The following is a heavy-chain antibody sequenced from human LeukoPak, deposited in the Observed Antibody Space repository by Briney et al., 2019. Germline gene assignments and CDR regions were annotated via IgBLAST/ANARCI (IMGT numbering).Heavy chain of an antibody. Sequence: GGSLRLSCAASGFTFSSYGMHWVRQAPGKGLEWVAFIRYDGSNKYYADSVKGRFTISRNNSKNMLYLQMNSLRAEDTAVYYCAKDLIAAAETFDYWGQGTLVTVSS. CDR1: GFTFSSYG. D-gene: IGHD6-13*01. V-gene: IGHV3-30*02. J-gene: IGHJ4*02. CDR2: IRYDGSNK. CDR3: AKDLIAAAETFDY.